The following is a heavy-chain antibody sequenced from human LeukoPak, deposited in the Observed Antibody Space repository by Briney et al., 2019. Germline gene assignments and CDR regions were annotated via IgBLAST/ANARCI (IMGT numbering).Heavy chain of an antibody. V-gene: IGHV3-21*01. CDR2: ITTSSQV. J-gene: IGHJ4*02. CDR1: GLTFTRYS. D-gene: IGHD3-22*01. Sequence: PGGSLRLSCAASGLTFTRYSMNWVRQAPGKGLEWVSSITTSSQVYYADSIKGRFSISRDNAKNSLYLQMDSLRAEDAAVYYCARDPYYDSSGYYPSTFDYWGQGTLVTVSS. CDR3: ARDPYYDSSGYYPSTFDY.